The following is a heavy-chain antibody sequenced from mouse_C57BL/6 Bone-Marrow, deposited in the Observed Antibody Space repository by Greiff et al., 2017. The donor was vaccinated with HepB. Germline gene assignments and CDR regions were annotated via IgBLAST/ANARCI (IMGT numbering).Heavy chain of an antibody. Sequence: VQLQQPGAELVKPGASVKLSCKASGYTFTSYWMQWVKQRPGQGLEWIGEIDPSDSYTNYNQKFKGKATLTVDTSSSTAYMQLSSLTSEDSAVYYCARDMRMYFDYWGQGTTLTVSS. CDR1: GYTFTSYW. J-gene: IGHJ2*01. CDR2: IDPSDSYT. D-gene: IGHD6-5*01. CDR3: ARDMRMYFDY. V-gene: IGHV1-50*01.